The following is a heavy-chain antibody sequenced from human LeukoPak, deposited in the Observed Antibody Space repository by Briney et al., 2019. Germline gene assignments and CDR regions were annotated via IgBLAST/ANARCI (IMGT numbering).Heavy chain of an antibody. Sequence: GGSLRLSCAASGFTFDDYAMHWVRQAPGKGLEWVSGISWNSGSIGYADSVKGRFTISRDNAKNSLYLQMNSLRAEDTALYYCARFRRITLLDYWGQGTLVTVSS. J-gene: IGHJ4*02. CDR2: ISWNSGSI. CDR3: ARFRRITLLDY. V-gene: IGHV3-9*01. D-gene: IGHD1-14*01. CDR1: GFTFDDYA.